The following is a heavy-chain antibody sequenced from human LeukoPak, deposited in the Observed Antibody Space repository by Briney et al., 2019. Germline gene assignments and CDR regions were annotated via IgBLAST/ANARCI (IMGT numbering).Heavy chain of an antibody. CDR3: AKTNGYYDL. V-gene: IGHV3-23*01. Sequence: GGSLRLSCAASGFTFSSYGMSWVRQAPGKGLEWVLSISGSGGNTYYADSVKGRFTISRDNSKSTMYLQMNSLRAEDTAVYHCAKTNGYYDLWGQGTLVTVSS. D-gene: IGHD3-22*01. J-gene: IGHJ4*02. CDR1: GFTFSSYG. CDR2: ISGSGGNT.